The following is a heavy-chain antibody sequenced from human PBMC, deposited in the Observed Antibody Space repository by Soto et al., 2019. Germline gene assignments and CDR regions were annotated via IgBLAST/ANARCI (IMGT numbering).Heavy chain of an antibody. D-gene: IGHD3-22*01. CDR2: TKSRPDGGTE. Sequence: EVQLVESGGGLVKPGGSLRLSCAASGFTFRNAWMSWVRQAPGKGLEWVGRTKSRPDGGTEDYSAPVRGRFTISRDDSKNIVYLQMNSLKTEDTAVYYCTTELHVVVVGVREYYFDNWGQGTLVTVSS. V-gene: IGHV3-15*01. CDR1: GFTFRNAW. CDR3: TTELHVVVVGVREYYFDN. J-gene: IGHJ4*02.